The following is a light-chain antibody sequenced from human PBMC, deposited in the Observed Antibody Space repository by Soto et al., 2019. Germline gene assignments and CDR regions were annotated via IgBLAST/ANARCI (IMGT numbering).Light chain of an antibody. CDR1: QSVSSY. J-gene: IGKJ4*02. Sequence: DIVMTQSPDSLTVSLGERATLSCRASQSVSSYLAWYQQKPGQAPRLLIYDASNRATGIPARFSGSGSGTDFTLTISSLEPEDFAVYYCQQRNNWPLTCGGGTKGDIK. V-gene: IGKV3-11*01. CDR2: DAS. CDR3: QQRNNWPLT.